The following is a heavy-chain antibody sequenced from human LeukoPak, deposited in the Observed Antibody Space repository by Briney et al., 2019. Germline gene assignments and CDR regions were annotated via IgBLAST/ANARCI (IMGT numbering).Heavy chain of an antibody. Sequence: GGSLRLSCAASGFTFSSYSMNWVRQAPGKGLEWVSSISSSSSYIYYADSVKGRFTISRDNAKKSLYLQMNSLRAEDTAVYYCTREDPSFIVVVPAAPLDYWGQGTLVTVSS. D-gene: IGHD2-2*01. CDR3: TREDPSFIVVVPAAPLDY. CDR1: GFTFSSYS. V-gene: IGHV3-21*01. CDR2: ISSSSSYI. J-gene: IGHJ4*02.